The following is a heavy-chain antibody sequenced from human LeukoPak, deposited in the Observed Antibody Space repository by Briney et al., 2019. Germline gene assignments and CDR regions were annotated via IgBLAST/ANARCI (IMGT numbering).Heavy chain of an antibody. CDR2: IGISVGST. Sequence: GGSLRLSCAASGFTFSNYAMSWARQAPGKGLEWVSAIGISVGSTFYADSVKGRFTISRDNSKNTLPLQMNSLRAEDTAVYYCAKHLGFGPQGRYFDYWGQGTLVTVSS. J-gene: IGHJ4*02. V-gene: IGHV3-23*01. CDR1: GFTFSNYA. D-gene: IGHD3-10*01. CDR3: AKHLGFGPQGRYFDY.